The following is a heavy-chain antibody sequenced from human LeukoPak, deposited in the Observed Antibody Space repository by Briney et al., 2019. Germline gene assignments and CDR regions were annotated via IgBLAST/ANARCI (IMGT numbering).Heavy chain of an antibody. CDR3: ARGGKRAVAGTRSPQYFQH. CDR2: IRYDGSNK. J-gene: IGHJ1*01. Sequence: GGSLRLSCAASGLTFSSYGMHWVRQAPGKGLEWVAYIRYDGSNKYYAESVKGRFTISRDNSKNTLYVQMNSLRAEDTAVYYCARGGKRAVAGTRSPQYFQHWGESTLVTVSS. V-gene: IGHV3-30*02. D-gene: IGHD6-19*01. CDR1: GLTFSSYG.